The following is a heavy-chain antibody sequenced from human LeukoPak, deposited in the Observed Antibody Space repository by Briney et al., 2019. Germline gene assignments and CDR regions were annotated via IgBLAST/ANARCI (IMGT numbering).Heavy chain of an antibody. CDR1: GVTVSSYF. D-gene: IGHD2-15*01. CDR2: ISSGGIT. Sequence: GGSLRLSCAVSGVTVSSYFMGWVRQAPGKGLEWVSLISSGGITYYADSVKGLFTISRDNSKNTLYLQMNSLRAEDTAFYYCARGRGGDWGQGALVTVSS. J-gene: IGHJ4*02. V-gene: IGHV3-53*01. CDR3: ARGRGGD.